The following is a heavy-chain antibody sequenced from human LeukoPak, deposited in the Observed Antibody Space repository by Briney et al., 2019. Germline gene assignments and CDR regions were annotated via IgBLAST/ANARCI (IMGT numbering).Heavy chain of an antibody. CDR2: IIPIFGTA. V-gene: IGHV1-69*01. CDR3: ARVGGSSLIT. CDR1: GGTFSSYA. Sequence: ASVKVSCTASGGTFSSYAISWVRQAPGQGLEWMGGIIPIFGTANYAQKFQGRVTITADESTSTAYMELSSLRSEDTAVYYCARVGGSSLITWGQGTMVTVSS. J-gene: IGHJ3*01. D-gene: IGHD3-10*01.